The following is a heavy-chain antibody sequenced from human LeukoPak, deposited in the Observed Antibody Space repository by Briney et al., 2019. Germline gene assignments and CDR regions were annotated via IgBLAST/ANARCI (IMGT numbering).Heavy chain of an antibody. Sequence: SETLSLTCAVYGGSFSGYYWSWIRQPPGKGLEWIGEINHSGSTNYNPSPKSRVTISVDTSKNQFSLKLSSVTAADTAVYYCARLNVSRYYFDYWGQGTLVTVSS. CDR1: GGSFSGYY. CDR2: INHSGST. V-gene: IGHV4-34*01. CDR3: ARLNVSRYYFDY. J-gene: IGHJ4*02. D-gene: IGHD1-1*01.